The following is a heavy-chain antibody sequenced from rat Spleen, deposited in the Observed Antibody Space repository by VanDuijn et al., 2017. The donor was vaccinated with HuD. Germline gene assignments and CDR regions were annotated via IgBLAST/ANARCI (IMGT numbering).Heavy chain of an antibody. CDR1: GFTFSNYG. J-gene: IGHJ3*01. Sequence: EVQLVESGGGLVQPGRSLRLSCVASGFTFSNYGMAWVRQAPTKGLEWVATISYDGSSTYYRDSVKGRFTISRDNTKSTLYLQMDSLRSEDTATYYCTTDGQGARFAYWGQGTLVTVSS. D-gene: IGHD5-1*01. V-gene: IGHV5-29*01. CDR2: ISYDGSST. CDR3: TTDGQGARFAY.